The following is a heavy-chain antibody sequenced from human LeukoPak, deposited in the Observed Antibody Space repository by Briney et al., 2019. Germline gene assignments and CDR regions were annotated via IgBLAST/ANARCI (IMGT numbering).Heavy chain of an antibody. CDR1: GGTFSSYA. J-gene: IGHJ6*03. CDR2: IIPIFGTA. CDR3: ARGLIGAAIGYYYYYMDV. D-gene: IGHD2-2*01. Sequence: SVKVSCKASGGTFSSYAISWVRQAPGQGLEWMGGIIPIFGTANYAQKFQGRVTTTTDESTSTAYMELSSLRSEDTAVYYCARGLIGAAIGYYYYYMDVWGKGTTVTVSS. V-gene: IGHV1-69*05.